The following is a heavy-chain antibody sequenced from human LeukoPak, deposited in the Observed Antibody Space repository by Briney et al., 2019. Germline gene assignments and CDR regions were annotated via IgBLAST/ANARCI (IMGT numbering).Heavy chain of an antibody. J-gene: IGHJ4*02. CDR1: GFTFSSYA. D-gene: IGHD5-12*01. Sequence: GFLRLSCAASGFTFSSYAMSWVRQAPGKVLEWVSASSGSGGSTYSADSVKGRFTISRDNSKNTLYLQMNSLGAEDTAVYCCAKMPTPSGYGLATFDYWGQGTLVTVSS. CDR3: AKMPTPSGYGLATFDY. CDR2: SSGSGGST. V-gene: IGHV3-23*01.